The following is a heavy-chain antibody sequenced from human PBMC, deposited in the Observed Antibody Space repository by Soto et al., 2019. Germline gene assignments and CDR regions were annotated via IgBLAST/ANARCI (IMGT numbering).Heavy chain of an antibody. Sequence: QVQLVQSGAEVKKPGASVKVSCKASGYTFTSYGISWVRQAPGQGLEWMGGIIPIFGTANYAQKFQGRVTITADESTSTAYMELSSLRSEDTAVYYCARGTDYYDSRVAFDYWGQGTLVTVSS. V-gene: IGHV1-69*13. CDR3: ARGTDYYDSRVAFDY. D-gene: IGHD3-22*01. CDR2: IIPIFGTA. CDR1: GYTFTSYG. J-gene: IGHJ4*02.